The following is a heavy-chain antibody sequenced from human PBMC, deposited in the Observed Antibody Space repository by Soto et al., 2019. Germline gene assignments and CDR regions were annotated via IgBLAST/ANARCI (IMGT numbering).Heavy chain of an antibody. Sequence: EVQLVESGGGLVQPGGSLRLSCAASGFTFSSYWMSWVRQAPGKGLEWVANIKQDGSEKYYVDSVKGRFTISRDNAKNSLYLQMNSLRAEDTAVYYCARDLMRMITFEGVIVRLYYYYGMDVWGQGTTVTVSS. J-gene: IGHJ6*02. CDR2: IKQDGSEK. CDR1: GFTFSSYW. V-gene: IGHV3-7*05. D-gene: IGHD3-16*02. CDR3: ARDLMRMITFEGVIVRLYYYYGMDV.